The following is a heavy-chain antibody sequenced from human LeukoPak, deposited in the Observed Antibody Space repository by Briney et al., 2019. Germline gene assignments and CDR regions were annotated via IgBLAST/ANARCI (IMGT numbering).Heavy chain of an antibody. CDR3: ARGRYCSGGSCPGRY. Sequence: AAVNLCFNSSAYTFTIYNINLVRQGTGQGLELMGWMNPNSGNTGYAQKFQGRVTMTRNTSISTTYMDLSSLRSEDTAVYYCARGRYCSGGSCPGRYWGQGTLVTVSS. V-gene: IGHV1-8*01. J-gene: IGHJ4*02. CDR1: AYTFTIYN. CDR2: MNPNSGNT. D-gene: IGHD2-15*01.